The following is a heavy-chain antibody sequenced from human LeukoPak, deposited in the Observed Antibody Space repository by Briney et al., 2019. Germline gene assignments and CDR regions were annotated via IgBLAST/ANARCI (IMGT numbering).Heavy chain of an antibody. J-gene: IGHJ4*02. CDR1: GYTFTSYG. CDR2: ISAYNGNT. CDR3: ARDPYYYDSSGYYFGYFDY. D-gene: IGHD3-22*01. Sequence: ASVKVSCKASGYTFTSYGISWVRQVPGQGLEWMGRISAYNGNTNYAQKLQGRVTMTTDTSTSTAYMELRSLRSDDTAVYYCARDPYYYDSSGYYFGYFDYWGQGTLVTVSS. V-gene: IGHV1-18*01.